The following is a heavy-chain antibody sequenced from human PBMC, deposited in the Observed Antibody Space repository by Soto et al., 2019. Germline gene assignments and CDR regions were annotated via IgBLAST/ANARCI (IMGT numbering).Heavy chain of an antibody. D-gene: IGHD4-4*01. CDR2: VSGSGVST. J-gene: IGHJ5*02. CDR3: ANINSKVSGLKWFDP. Sequence: GGSLRLSCAASGFTFSSYAMTWVRQAPGKGLEWVATVSGSGVSTYDADSVKGRFTISRDNSKNTLFLQMNSLRVEDTAVYYCANINSKVSGLKWFDPWGQGTLVTVSS. CDR1: GFTFSSYA. V-gene: IGHV3-23*01.